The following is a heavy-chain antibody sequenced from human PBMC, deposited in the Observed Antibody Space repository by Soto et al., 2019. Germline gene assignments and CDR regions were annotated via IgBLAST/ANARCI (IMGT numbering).Heavy chain of an antibody. V-gene: IGHV1-18*01. CDR3: ARDYYDILTGYFTFDY. D-gene: IGHD3-9*01. CDR2: ISAYNGNT. J-gene: IGHJ4*02. CDR1: GYTFTSYG. Sequence: ASVKVSCKASGYTFTSYGISWVRQAPGQGLEWMGWISAYNGNTNYAQKLQGRVTMTTDTSTSTAYMELRSLRSGDTAVYYCARDYYDILTGYFTFDYWGQGTLVTVS.